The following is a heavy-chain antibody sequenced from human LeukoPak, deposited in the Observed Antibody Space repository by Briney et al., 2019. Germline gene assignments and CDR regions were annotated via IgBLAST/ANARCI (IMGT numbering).Heavy chain of an antibody. CDR1: GGSFSGYY. CDR2: INHFGRT. CDR3: ARSYRAHQTFYSSHFFDY. Sequence: PSETLSLTCAVYGGSFSGYYWNWIRQPLGKGLERIGEINHFGRTKYNPSLKSRVTISGDTSKNQFSLKINSLTTADTAVYYCARSYRAHQTFYSSHFFDYWGQGTLVTVSS. D-gene: IGHD5-18*01. V-gene: IGHV4-34*01. J-gene: IGHJ4*02.